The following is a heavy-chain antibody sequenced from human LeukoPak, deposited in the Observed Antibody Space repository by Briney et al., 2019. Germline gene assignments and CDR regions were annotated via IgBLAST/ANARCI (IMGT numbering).Heavy chain of an antibody. D-gene: IGHD4-23*01. CDR3: ARGHDGNYFDY. CDR2: IYYSGST. J-gene: IGHJ4*02. CDR1: GGSVSSGSYY. Sequence: SETLSLTCTVSGGSVSSGSYYWSWIRQPPGKGLEWIGYIYYSGSTNYNPSLKSRVTISVDTSKNQFSLKLSSVTAADTAVYYCARGHDGNYFDYWGQGTLVTVSS. V-gene: IGHV4-61*01.